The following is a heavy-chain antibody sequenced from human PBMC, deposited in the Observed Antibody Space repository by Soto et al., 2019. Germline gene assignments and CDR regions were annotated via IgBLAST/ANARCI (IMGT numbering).Heavy chain of an antibody. D-gene: IGHD3-10*01. CDR2: IYYSGST. CDR1: GGSISNRNYY. CDR3: SGLDYFALARPA. V-gene: IGHV4-39*01. Sequence: SETLSLTCTVSGGSISNRNYYWGWIRQPPGKGLDWIGSIYYSGSTYYNPSLRSRVTISVDTSKNQFSLQLSSVTAADTAVYYCSGLDYFALARPAWGQGTLVT. J-gene: IGHJ5*02.